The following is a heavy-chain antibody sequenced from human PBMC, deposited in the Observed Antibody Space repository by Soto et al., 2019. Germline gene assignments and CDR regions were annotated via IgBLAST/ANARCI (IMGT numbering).Heavy chain of an antibody. CDR3: KIGHWSPD. J-gene: IGHJ4*02. V-gene: IGHV3-7*01. Sequence: EAQLVESGGGLVQPGGSLRLSCVASGFTFNSYWMSWVRQAPGKGLEWLARIKDDGREIYYVDSVRGRFTISRDNAKNSLYLEMNGLRAEDTAVYYCKIGHWSPDWGQGTQVTVSS. CDR1: GFTFNSYW. D-gene: IGHD2-8*02. CDR2: IKDDGREI.